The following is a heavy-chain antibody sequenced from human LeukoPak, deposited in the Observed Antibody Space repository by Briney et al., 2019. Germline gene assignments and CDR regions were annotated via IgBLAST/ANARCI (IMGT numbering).Heavy chain of an antibody. J-gene: IGHJ4*02. Sequence: DPSETLSLTCTVSGGSISSSSYYWGWIRQPPGKGLEWIGSIYYSGSTYHNPSLRSRVTISVDTSKNQFSLKLSSVTAADTAVYYCASGMYYYDSSGYYYYFDYWGQGTLVTVSS. CDR1: GGSISSSSYY. V-gene: IGHV4-39*01. CDR2: IYYSGST. CDR3: ASGMYYYDSSGYYYYFDY. D-gene: IGHD3-22*01.